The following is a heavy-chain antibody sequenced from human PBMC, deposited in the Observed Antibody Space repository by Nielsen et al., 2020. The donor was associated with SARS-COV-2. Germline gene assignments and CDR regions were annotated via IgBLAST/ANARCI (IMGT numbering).Heavy chain of an antibody. CDR2: INPSGGST. J-gene: IGHJ4*02. V-gene: IGHV1-46*01. CDR1: GYTFTSYY. Sequence: ASVKVSCKASGYTFTSYYMHWVRQAPGQGLEWMGIINPSGGSTSYAQKFQGRVTMTRDTSISTAYMELSRLRSDDTAVYYCAREVEPVYYDFWSVYYFDYWGQGTLVTVSS. CDR3: AREVEPVYYDFWSVYYFDY. D-gene: IGHD3-3*01.